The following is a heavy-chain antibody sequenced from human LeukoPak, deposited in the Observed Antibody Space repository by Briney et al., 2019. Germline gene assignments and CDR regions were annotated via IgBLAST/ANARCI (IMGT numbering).Heavy chain of an antibody. D-gene: IGHD3/OR15-3a*01. CDR1: GFTFSSYG. CDR2: IRYDGSNK. V-gene: IGHV3-30*02. J-gene: IGHJ4*02. Sequence: GGSLRLSCAASGFTFSSYGMHWVRQAPGKGLEWVAFIRYDGSNKYYADSVKGRFTISRDNSKNTLYLQMNSLRAEDTAVYYCAKAVSPPGAYVFFFDNWAQEPLVTVS. CDR3: AKAVSPPGAYVFFFDN.